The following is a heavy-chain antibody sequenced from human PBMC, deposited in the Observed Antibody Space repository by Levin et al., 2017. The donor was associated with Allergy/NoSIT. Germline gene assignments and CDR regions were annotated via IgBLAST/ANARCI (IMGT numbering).Heavy chain of an antibody. D-gene: IGHD6-19*01. CDR1: GFIFRSYW. V-gene: IGHV3-7*01. CDR3: ARRQWLVRTFDH. Sequence: ETLSLTCAASGFIFRSYWMTWVRQAPGKGLEWVANIKQDGSEKYYVDSVKGRFTISRDNAKNSLYLQMNSLRAEDTAVYYCARRQWLVRTFDHWGQGTLVTVSS. CDR2: IKQDGSEK. J-gene: IGHJ4*02.